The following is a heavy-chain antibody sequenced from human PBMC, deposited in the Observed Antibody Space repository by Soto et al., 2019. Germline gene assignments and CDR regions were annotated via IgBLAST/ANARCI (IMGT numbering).Heavy chain of an antibody. Sequence: SSETLSLTCAVYGVSFNNYYWNWIRQPPGKGLEWIGEINHSGSTNYNPSLKSRSTISIDTSKNQFSLRLSSVTAADTAVYYCARGRLELHYWGQGTLVTVSS. V-gene: IGHV4-34*01. J-gene: IGHJ4*02. CDR2: INHSGST. CDR3: ARGRLELHY. CDR1: GVSFNNYY. D-gene: IGHD1-1*01.